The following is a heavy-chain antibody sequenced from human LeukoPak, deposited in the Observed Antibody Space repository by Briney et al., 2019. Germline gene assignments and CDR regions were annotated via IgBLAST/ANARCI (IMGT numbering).Heavy chain of an antibody. CDR3: ARERVYSYGRFDY. J-gene: IGHJ4*02. CDR1: GGSFSGYY. Sequence: SETLSLTCAVYGGSFSGYYWSWIRQPPGKGLEWIGEINHSGRTNYNPSLKSRVTISVDTSKNQFSLKMSSVTAADTAVYYCARERVYSYGRFDYWGQGTLVTVSS. D-gene: IGHD5-18*01. CDR2: INHSGRT. V-gene: IGHV4-34*01.